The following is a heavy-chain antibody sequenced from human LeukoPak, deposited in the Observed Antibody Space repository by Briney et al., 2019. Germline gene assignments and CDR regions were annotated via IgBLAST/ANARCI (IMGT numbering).Heavy chain of an antibody. J-gene: IGHJ4*02. CDR1: GGSISSYY. V-gene: IGHV4-59*08. D-gene: IGHD2-2*01. Sequence: SSETLSLTCTVSGGSISSYYWSWIRQPPGKGLEWIGYIYYSGSTNYNPSLKSRVTISVDTSKNQFSLKLSSVTAADTAVYYCARLGYCSSTSCPPGDYWGRGTLVTVSS. CDR3: ARLGYCSSTSCPPGDY. CDR2: IYYSGST.